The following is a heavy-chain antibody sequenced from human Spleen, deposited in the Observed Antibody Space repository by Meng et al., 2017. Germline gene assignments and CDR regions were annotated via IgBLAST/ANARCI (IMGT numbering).Heavy chain of an antibody. V-gene: IGHV4-38-2*02. CDR1: GYSISSGYY. CDR2: IYHSGST. D-gene: IGHD7-27*01. CDR3: ARDSTGAYYYYYGMDV. Sequence: SETLSLTCTVSGYSISSGYYWGWIRQPPGKGLEWIGSIYHSGSTYYNPSLKSRVTISVDTSKNQFSLKLSSVTAADTAVYYCARDSTGAYYYYYGMDVWGQGTTVTVSS. J-gene: IGHJ6*02.